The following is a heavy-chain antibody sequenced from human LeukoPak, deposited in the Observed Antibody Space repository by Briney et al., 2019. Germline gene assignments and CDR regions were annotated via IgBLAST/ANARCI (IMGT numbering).Heavy chain of an antibody. J-gene: IGHJ5*02. Sequence: GGSLRLSCVGSGFTVSYNSMSWVRQAPGKGLEWVSTIYGGGNTYYADSAKGRFTISRDNSKNMLFLQMNSLRAEDTAVYYCARDPDYGGNVWFDPWGQGTLVTVSS. D-gene: IGHD4-23*01. CDR2: IYGGGNT. V-gene: IGHV3-66*01. CDR1: GFTVSYNS. CDR3: ARDPDYGGNVWFDP.